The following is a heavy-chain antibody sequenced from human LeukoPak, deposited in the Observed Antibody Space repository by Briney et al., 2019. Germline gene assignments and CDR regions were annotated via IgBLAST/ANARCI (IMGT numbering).Heavy chain of an antibody. CDR2: IIPIFGTA. Sequence: SVKVSCKASGGTFSSYAISWVRQAPGPGLEWMGGIIPIFGTANYAQKFQGRVTITTDESTSTAYMELSSLRSEDTAVYYCARGGLVSSYGQSHFDYWGQGTLVTVSS. CDR3: ARGGLVSSYGQSHFDY. J-gene: IGHJ4*02. V-gene: IGHV1-69*05. D-gene: IGHD5-18*01. CDR1: GGTFSSYA.